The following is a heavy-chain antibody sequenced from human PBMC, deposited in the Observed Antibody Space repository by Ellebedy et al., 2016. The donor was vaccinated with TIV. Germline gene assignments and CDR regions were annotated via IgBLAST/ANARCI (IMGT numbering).Heavy chain of an antibody. D-gene: IGHD5-12*01. CDR2: ISAYTGDT. J-gene: IGHJ5*02. CDR1: GFDFGTYS. CDR3: TRGMVQGMVARYLWFDH. V-gene: IGHV1-18*01. Sequence: ASVKVSCKAFGFDFGTYSLSWVRQAPGQGLAWMGWISAYTGDTNYAQQYHGRVTLTTDKSTSTAYMELRNLRYDDTAVYYCTRGMVQGMVARYLWFDHWGQGTLVTVSS.